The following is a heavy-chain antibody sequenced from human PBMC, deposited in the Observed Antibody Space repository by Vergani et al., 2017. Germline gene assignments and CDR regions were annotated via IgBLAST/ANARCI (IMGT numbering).Heavy chain of an antibody. CDR1: GGTFSSYA. Sequence: QVQLVQSGAEVKKPGSSVKVSCKASGGTFSSYAISWVRQAPGQGLEWMGGIIPIFGTANYAQKFQGRVTMTTDTSTSTAYMELRSLRSDDTAVYYCARERSSSFSFYFDYWGQGTLVTVSS. V-gene: IGHV1-69*06. CDR2: IIPIFGTA. CDR3: ARERSSSFSFYFDY. D-gene: IGHD6-6*01. J-gene: IGHJ4*02.